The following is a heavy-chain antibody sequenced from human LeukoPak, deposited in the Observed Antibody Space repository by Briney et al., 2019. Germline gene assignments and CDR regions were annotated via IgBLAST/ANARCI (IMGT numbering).Heavy chain of an antibody. V-gene: IGHV3-11*01. CDR3: ARDGSGSYDQ. CDR1: GFTFSDCY. D-gene: IGHD3-10*01. CDR2: ISDSGNTM. Sequence: GGSLRLSCAASGFTFSDCYMFWIRQAPGKGLEWVSYISDSGNTMYYGDSVKGRFTISRDNAKNSLYLQMNSLRAEDTAVYYCARDGSGSYDQWGQGTLVTVSS. J-gene: IGHJ4*02.